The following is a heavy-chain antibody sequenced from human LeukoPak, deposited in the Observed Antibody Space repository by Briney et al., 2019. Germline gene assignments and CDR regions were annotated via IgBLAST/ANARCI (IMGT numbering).Heavy chain of an antibody. Sequence: GGSLRLSCAASGFEFSSYEMHWVRQAPGKGLEWVAGISSDANNENYADSVKGRFSISRDNSNNSVYLQMNSLGPEETAVYYCARGFFFDNWGQGTPVTVSS. CDR2: ISSDANNE. D-gene: IGHD3-3*01. CDR3: ARGFFFDN. J-gene: IGHJ4*02. CDR1: GFEFSSYE. V-gene: IGHV3-30*03.